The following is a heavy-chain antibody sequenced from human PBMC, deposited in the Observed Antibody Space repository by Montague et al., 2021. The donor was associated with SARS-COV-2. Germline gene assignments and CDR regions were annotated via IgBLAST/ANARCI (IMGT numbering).Heavy chain of an antibody. CDR2: IEHEYRTI. Sequence: SLRLSCAASGFTFSKFAMSWVRQAPGKGLEWVAVIEHEYRTIWHADSVKGRFTISRDDSKNKLYLQMASLRVEDTAAYFCAREVTGDYGYYYYYYMDVWGEGTTVTVSS. CDR1: GFTFSKFA. D-gene: IGHD4/OR15-4a*01. CDR3: AREVTGDYGYYYYYYMDV. V-gene: IGHV3-23*03. J-gene: IGHJ6*03.